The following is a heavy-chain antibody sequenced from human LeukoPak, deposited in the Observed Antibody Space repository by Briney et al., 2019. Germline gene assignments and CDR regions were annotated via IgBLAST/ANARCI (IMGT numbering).Heavy chain of an antibody. J-gene: IGHJ4*02. CDR3: ATYMLRDNWNVHTFDS. CDR1: GGTFITYT. V-gene: IGHV1-69*05. Sequence: SVKVSCKASGGTFITYTINWVRQAPGQGLEWVGGIIPIFGTANYAQKFQGRVTVTTDDSTSTAFMELSSLRSEDTAVYYCATYMLRDNWNVHTFDSWGQGTLVTVSS. CDR2: IIPIFGTA. D-gene: IGHD1-1*01.